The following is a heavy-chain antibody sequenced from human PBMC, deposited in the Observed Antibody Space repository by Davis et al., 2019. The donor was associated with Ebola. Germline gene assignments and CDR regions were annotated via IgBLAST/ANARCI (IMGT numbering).Heavy chain of an antibody. D-gene: IGHD1-14*01. CDR1: GASIRSYY. CDR3: ARGNRGGYYGMDV. CDR2: INHSGST. Sequence: MPSETLSLTCTVSGASIRSYYWSWIRQPPGKGLEWIGEINHSGSTSYNPSLKSRVTISVDTSKNQFSLKLSSVTAADTSVYYCARGNRGGYYGMDVWGKGTTVTVSS. V-gene: IGHV4-34*01. J-gene: IGHJ6*04.